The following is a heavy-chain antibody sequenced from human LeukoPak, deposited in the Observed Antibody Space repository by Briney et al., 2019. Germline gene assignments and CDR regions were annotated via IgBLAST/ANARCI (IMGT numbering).Heavy chain of an antibody. CDR2: ISYSGST. CDR1: GGSISSNY. D-gene: IGHD3-22*01. J-gene: IGHJ4*02. V-gene: IGHV4-59*01. Sequence: SETLSLTCSVSGGSISSNYWSWIRQPPGKGLEWIGYISYSGSTNYNPSLRSRVTILVDTSKNQFSLELRSVTAADTAVYHCARGYFDSSGYSVPFDSWGQGTLVTVSS. CDR3: ARGYFDSSGYSVPFDS.